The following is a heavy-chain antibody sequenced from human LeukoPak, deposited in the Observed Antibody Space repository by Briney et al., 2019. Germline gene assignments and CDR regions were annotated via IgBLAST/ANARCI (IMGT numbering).Heavy chain of an antibody. CDR1: GRSISSYY. CDR3: ARSIVVMGTYYYYMDV. CDR2: IYTSGST. Sequence: PSETLSLTCTVSGRSISSYYWSWIRHPAGKALEWIGRIYTSGSTNYNPSLKSRVPRSVDTSKNQFSLKLSSVTAADTAVYYCARSIVVMGTYYYYMDVWGKGTTVTISS. J-gene: IGHJ6*03. V-gene: IGHV4-4*07. D-gene: IGHD3-22*01.